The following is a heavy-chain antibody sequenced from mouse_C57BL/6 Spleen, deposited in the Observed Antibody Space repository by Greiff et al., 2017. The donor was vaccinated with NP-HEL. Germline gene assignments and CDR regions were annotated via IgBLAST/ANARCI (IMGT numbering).Heavy chain of an antibody. Sequence: EVQRVESGGGLVKPGGSLKLSCAASGFTFSSYAMSWVRQTPEKRLEWVATISDGGSYTYYPDNVKGRFTISRDNAKNNLYLQMSHLKSVDTAMYYCARALYGNFAYWGQGTLVTVSA. V-gene: IGHV5-4*01. CDR3: ARALYGNFAY. CDR2: ISDGGSYT. D-gene: IGHD2-1*01. CDR1: GFTFSSYA. J-gene: IGHJ3*01.